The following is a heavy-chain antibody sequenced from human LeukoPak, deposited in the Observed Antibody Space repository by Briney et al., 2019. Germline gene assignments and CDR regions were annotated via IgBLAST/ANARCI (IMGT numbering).Heavy chain of an antibody. V-gene: IGHV3-13*01. CDR1: GFTFSTYD. D-gene: IGHD2-15*01. CDR2: INLAGDT. J-gene: IGHJ6*02. CDR3: ARGDCTGGSCSSMDV. Sequence: GGSLRLSCAASGFTFSTYDMHWVRQAPGKGLEWVSGINLAGDTYYPGSVKGRFTISREDAKNSFYLQMKSLKARATAVYYCARGDCTGGSCSSMDVWGQGTTVTVSS.